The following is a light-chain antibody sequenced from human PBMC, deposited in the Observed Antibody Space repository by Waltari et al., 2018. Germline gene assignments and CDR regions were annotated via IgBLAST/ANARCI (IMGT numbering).Light chain of an antibody. CDR2: GNN. CDR1: GSNIGAGYD. V-gene: IGLV1-40*01. CDR3: QSYDRSLSVV. J-gene: IGLJ2*01. Sequence: QSALTQPPSVSGAPGQRVTISCTGSGSNIGAGYDVHVYQQFPGTVPKLLLSGNNNRRSGVADRFSGAQTGTSASLAITGLQAEDEADYYCQSYDRSLSVVFGGGTKLTVL.